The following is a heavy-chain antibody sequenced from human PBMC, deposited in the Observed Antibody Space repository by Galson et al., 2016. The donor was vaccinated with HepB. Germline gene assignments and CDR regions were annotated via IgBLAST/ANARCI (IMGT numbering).Heavy chain of an antibody. D-gene: IGHD4-23*01. CDR1: RYSISSGYS. CDR3: ARGFTVEDAFDI. CDR2: IYHSGNS. V-gene: IGHV4-38-2*01. Sequence: SETLSLTCAVSRYSISSGYSWGWIRQSPGKGLEWIGTIYHSGNSYYNPSLKSRVTISVDTSKNQFSLKLSSVTAADTAVYYCARGFTVEDAFDIWGQGTRVTVSS. J-gene: IGHJ3*02.